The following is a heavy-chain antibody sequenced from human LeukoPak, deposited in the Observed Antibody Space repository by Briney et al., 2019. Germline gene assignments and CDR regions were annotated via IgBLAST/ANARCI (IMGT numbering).Heavy chain of an antibody. D-gene: IGHD2-8*01. CDR2: IHYSGSS. CDR1: GGSISSYY. Sequence: PSETLSFTCTVSGGSISSYYWSWIRQSPGKGLEWIGNIHYSGSSNCNPSLKSRVTISIDTSRKQFFLKLSSVTAADTAVYYCALAPNSNWFDFWGQGTLVTVSS. V-gene: IGHV4-59*08. CDR3: ALAPNSNWFDF. J-gene: IGHJ5*01.